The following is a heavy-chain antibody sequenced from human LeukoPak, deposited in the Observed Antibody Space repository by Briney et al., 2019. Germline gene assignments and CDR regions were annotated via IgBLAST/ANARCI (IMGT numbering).Heavy chain of an antibody. CDR1: GGSINNYY. J-gene: IGHJ5*02. Sequence: SETLSLTCTVSGGSINNYYWSWIRQSAGKGLEWIGRIYSGGNTNYNPSLKSRVTMSVDTSKNQFSLKLNSVTAADTAVYYCARGGYCSSTSCPGFDPWGQGTLVTVSS. CDR3: ARGGYCSSTSCPGFDP. D-gene: IGHD2-2*01. V-gene: IGHV4-4*07. CDR2: IYSGGNT.